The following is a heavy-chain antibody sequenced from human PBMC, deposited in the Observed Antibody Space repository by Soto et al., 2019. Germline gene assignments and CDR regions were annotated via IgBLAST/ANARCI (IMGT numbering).Heavy chain of an antibody. CDR3: EIGSRITMVRRWGGNWFDP. CDR1: GGSFSGYY. CDR2: INHSGST. V-gene: IGHV4-34*01. D-gene: IGHD3-10*01. Sequence: SETLSLTCAVYGGSFSGYYWSWIRQPPGKGLEWIGEINHSGSTNYNPSLKSRVTISVDTSKNQFSLKLSSVTAADTAVYYCEIGSRITMVRRWGGNWFDPWGQGTLVTVSS. J-gene: IGHJ5*02.